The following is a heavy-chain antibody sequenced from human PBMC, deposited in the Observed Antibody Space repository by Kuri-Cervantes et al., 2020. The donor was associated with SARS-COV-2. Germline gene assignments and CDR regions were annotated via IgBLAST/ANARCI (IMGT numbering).Heavy chain of an antibody. D-gene: IGHD2-2*02. CDR3: ARRIVVVPAAIGMDV. CDR1: GFTFSSYS. Sequence: GGSLKISCAASGFTFSSYSMNWVRQAPGKGLEWVSYISSSSSTIYYADSVKGRFTISRDNAKNSLYLQMNSLRAEDTAVYYCARRIVVVPAAIGMDVWGKGTTVTVSS. J-gene: IGHJ6*03. CDR2: ISSSSSTI. V-gene: IGHV3-48*01.